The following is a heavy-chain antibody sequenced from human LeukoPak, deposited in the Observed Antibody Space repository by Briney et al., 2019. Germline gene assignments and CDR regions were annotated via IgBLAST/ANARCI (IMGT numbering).Heavy chain of an antibody. Sequence: SETLSLTCTVSGGSISSYYWSWIRQPPGKGLEWIGYIYYSGSTNYNPSLKSRVTISVDTSKNQCSLKLSSVTAADTAVYYCARGGAYSYGPGVYFDYWGQGALVTAAS. V-gene: IGHV4-59*01. D-gene: IGHD5-18*01. CDR1: GGSISSYY. CDR3: ARGGAYSYGPGVYFDY. CDR2: IYYSGST. J-gene: IGHJ4*02.